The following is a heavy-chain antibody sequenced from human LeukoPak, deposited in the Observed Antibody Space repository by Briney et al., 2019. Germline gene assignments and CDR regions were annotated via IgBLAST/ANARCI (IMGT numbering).Heavy chain of an antibody. CDR3: ARDLWTAAGVFDD. D-gene: IGHD6-13*01. J-gene: IGHJ4*02. CDR2: ISSSSSYI. V-gene: IGHV3-21*01. CDR1: GFTFSSYS. Sequence: GGSLRLSCAASGFTFSSYSMNWVRQAPGKGLEWVSSISSSSSYIYYADSVKGRFTISRDNAKNSLYLQMNSLRAEDTAVYYCARDLWTAAGVFDDWGQGTLVTVSS.